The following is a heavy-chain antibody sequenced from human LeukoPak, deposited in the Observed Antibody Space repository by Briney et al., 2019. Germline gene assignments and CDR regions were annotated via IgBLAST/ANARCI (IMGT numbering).Heavy chain of an antibody. CDR1: GGTFSSYA. J-gene: IGHJ6*03. D-gene: IGHD6-6*01. CDR3: AREVNPLEYSSPERYYYYMDV. Sequence: ASVKVSCKASGGTFSSYAISWVRQAPGQGLEWMGGIIPILGTANYAQKFQGRVTITTDESTSTAYMELSSLRSEDTAVYYCAREVNPLEYSSPERYYYYMDVWGKGTTVTVSS. CDR2: IIPILGTA. V-gene: IGHV1-69*05.